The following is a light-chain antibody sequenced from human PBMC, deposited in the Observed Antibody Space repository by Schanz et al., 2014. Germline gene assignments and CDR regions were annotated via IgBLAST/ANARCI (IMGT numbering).Light chain of an antibody. CDR1: SSDVGGSNS. CDR3: SSYAGSNNMV. V-gene: IGLV2-8*01. CDR2: EVS. Sequence: SALTQPPSASGSPGQSVTISCTGTSSDVGGSNSVSWYQQLPGKAPKLVISEVSKRPSGVSDRFSGSKSDNTASLTISGLQAEDEADYYCSSYAGSNNMVFGGGTKLTVL. J-gene: IGLJ2*01.